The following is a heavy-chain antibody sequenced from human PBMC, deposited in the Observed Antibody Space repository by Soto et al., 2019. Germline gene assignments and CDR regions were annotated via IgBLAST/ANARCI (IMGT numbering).Heavy chain of an antibody. CDR2: INAGNGNT. CDR3: ARDPSYYGMDV. J-gene: IGHJ6*02. V-gene: IGHV1-3*05. Sequence: QVQLVQSGAEEKKPGASVKVSCKASGYTFTSYAMHWVRQAPGQRLEWMGWINAGNGNTKYSQKFQGRVTITRDTAASTAYMELSSLRSEDTAVYFCARDPSYYGMDVWGQGTTVTVSS. CDR1: GYTFTSYA.